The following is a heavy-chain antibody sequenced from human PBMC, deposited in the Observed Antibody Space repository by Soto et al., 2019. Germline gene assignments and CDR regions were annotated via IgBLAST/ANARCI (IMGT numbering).Heavy chain of an antibody. V-gene: IGHV4-34*01. Sequence: QVQLQQWGAGLLKPSETLSLTCAVYGGSFSGYYWSWIRQPPGKGLEWIGEINHSGSTNYNPSLKSRVTISVDTHKNQFPRKLGSVPAADAVVYYCASQKVLRGAPGCFQHWAQGPLSPLS. D-gene: IGHD3-10*01. CDR2: INHSGST. CDR1: GGSFSGYY. CDR3: ASQKVLRGAPGCFQH. J-gene: IGHJ1*01.